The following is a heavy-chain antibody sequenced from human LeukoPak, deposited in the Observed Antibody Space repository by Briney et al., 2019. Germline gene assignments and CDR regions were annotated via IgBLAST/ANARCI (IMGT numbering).Heavy chain of an antibody. CDR3: AKYVWGSYPTFEDY. D-gene: IGHD3-16*02. CDR1: GGSISSYY. V-gene: IGHV4-59*01. Sequence: SETLSLTCTVSGGSISSYYWSWIRQPPGKGLEWIGYISYSGSTNYNPSLKSRVTISVDTSKNQFSLKLSSVTAADTAVYYCAKYVWGSYPTFEDYWGQGALVTVSS. CDR2: ISYSGST. J-gene: IGHJ4*02.